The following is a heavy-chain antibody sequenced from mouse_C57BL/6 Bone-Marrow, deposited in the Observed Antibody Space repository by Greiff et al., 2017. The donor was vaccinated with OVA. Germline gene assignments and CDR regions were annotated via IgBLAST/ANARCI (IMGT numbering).Heavy chain of an antibody. CDR3: ARVGDYEGAWFAY. D-gene: IGHD1-1*01. Sequence: EVQLQQSGPELVKPGASVKIPCKASGYTFTDYNMDWVKQSHGKSLEWIGDINPNNGGTIYNQKFKGKATLTVDKSSSTAYMELRSLTSEDTAVYYCARVGDYEGAWFAYWGQGTLVTVSA. J-gene: IGHJ3*01. CDR1: GYTFTDYN. CDR2: INPNNGGT. V-gene: IGHV1-18*01.